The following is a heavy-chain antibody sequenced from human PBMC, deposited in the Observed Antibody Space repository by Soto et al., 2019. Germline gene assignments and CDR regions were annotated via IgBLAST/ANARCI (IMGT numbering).Heavy chain of an antibody. CDR3: ARLRLTGYFDY. CDR2: ISTSSSYT. Sequence: QVQLVESGGGLVKPGGSLRLSCVASGLTFSDHYMTWIRQAPGKGLEWLSYISTSSSYTNYADSVKGRFTITRDNAMNSQYLQMNSLRAEDTAVYYCARLRLTGYFDYWGQGTLVTVSS. CDR1: GLTFSDHY. V-gene: IGHV3-11*05. J-gene: IGHJ4*02.